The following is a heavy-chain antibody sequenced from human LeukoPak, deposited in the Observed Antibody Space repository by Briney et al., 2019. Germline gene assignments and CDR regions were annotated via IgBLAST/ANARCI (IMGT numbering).Heavy chain of an antibody. Sequence: PGGSLRLSCAASGFTVSSNYMSWVRQAPGKGLEWVSVIYSGGSTYYADSVKGRFTISRDNSKNTLYLQMNSLRAEDTAVYYCASPQFLEWLGAFDIWGQGTMVTVSS. J-gene: IGHJ3*02. V-gene: IGHV3-53*01. CDR2: IYSGGST. CDR1: GFTVSSNY. D-gene: IGHD3-3*01. CDR3: ASPQFLEWLGAFDI.